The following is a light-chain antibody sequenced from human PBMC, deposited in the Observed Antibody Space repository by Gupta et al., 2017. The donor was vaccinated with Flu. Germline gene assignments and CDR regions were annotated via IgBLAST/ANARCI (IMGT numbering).Light chain of an antibody. CDR1: NIGSKT. V-gene: IGLV3-21*02. CDR3: QVWDATSDHVV. J-gene: IGLJ2*01. CDR2: GDR. Sequence: SYVLTQPPSVSVAPGQTARIPCGGNNIGSKTVQWYQQIPGQAPVLVVYGDRDRPSGIAERISGSNSGNTATLTISRVEVGDEADYYCQVWDATSDHVVFGGGTKFTVL.